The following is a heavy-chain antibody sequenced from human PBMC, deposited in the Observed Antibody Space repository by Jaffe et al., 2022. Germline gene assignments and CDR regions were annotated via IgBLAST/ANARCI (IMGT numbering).Heavy chain of an antibody. Sequence: QVQLQQWGAGLLKPSETLSLTCAVYGGSFSGYYWSWIRQPPGKGLEWIGEINHSGSTNYNPSLKSRVTISVDTSKNQFSLKLSSVTAADTAVYYCARVFRLVIIYSGWYFDLWGRGTLVTVSS. CDR2: INHSGST. D-gene: IGHD3-9*01. CDR3: ARVFRLVIIYSGWYFDL. CDR1: GGSFSGYY. V-gene: IGHV4-34*01. J-gene: IGHJ2*01.